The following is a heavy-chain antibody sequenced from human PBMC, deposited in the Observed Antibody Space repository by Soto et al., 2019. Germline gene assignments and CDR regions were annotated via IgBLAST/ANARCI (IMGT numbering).Heavy chain of an antibody. V-gene: IGHV4-39*01. CDR2: IYYSGST. CDR1: GGSISSSSYY. D-gene: IGHD3-3*01. Sequence: QLQLQESGPGLVKPSETLSLTCTVSGGSISSSSYYWGWIRQPPGKGLEWIGSIYYSGSTYYNPSLKSRVTISVDTSKNQFSLKLSSVTAADTAVYYCARHSISDFWSGYYRGPGYGMDVWGQGTTVTVSS. J-gene: IGHJ6*02. CDR3: ARHSISDFWSGYYRGPGYGMDV.